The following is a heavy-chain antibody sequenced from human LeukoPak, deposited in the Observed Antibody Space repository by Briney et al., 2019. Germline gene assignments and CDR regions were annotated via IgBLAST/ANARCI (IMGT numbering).Heavy chain of an antibody. J-gene: IGHJ4*02. CDR1: GFTGSSYA. CDR3: VKGEYFGSGTSLFDY. CDR2: ISGSGGST. Sequence: GGSLRRSCAGSGFTGSSYAMSLVRHAPGKGLEWVLTISGSGGSTYYADSVKGRFTISRDNSKNPLSLQMNRLRAEDTAAYYCVKGEYFGSGTSLFDYWGQGTLVTVSS. D-gene: IGHD3-10*01. V-gene: IGHV3-23*01.